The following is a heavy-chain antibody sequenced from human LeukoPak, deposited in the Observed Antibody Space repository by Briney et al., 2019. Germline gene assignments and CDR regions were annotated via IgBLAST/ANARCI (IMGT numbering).Heavy chain of an antibody. V-gene: IGHV1-8*01. CDR3: ARGQSQFDY. CDR2: MNPNRGNA. CDR1: GYTFTSYD. Sequence: GASVKVSCKASGYTFTSYDINWVRQATGQGLEWMGWMNPNRGNAVYAQKFQGRVTMTRNTSITTAYMELTSLRSEDTAMYYCARGQSQFDYWGQGTLVTVSS. J-gene: IGHJ4*02.